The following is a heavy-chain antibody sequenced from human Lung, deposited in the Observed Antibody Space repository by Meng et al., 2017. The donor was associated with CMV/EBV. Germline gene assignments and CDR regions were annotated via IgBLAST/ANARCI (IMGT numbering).Heavy chain of an antibody. D-gene: IGHD2-2*01. CDR2: ISSSSSYI. CDR1: GFTFRSDS. Sequence: ISCAAPGFTFRSDSMNWVRQAPGKGLEWVSSISSSSSYIYYADSVKGRFTISRDNAKNSLYLQRNSLRAEDTAVYYCARGSSNNLYKASYCFDFWGQGTMVTVSS. CDR3: ARGSSNNLYKASYCFDF. J-gene: IGHJ4*02. V-gene: IGHV3-21*01.